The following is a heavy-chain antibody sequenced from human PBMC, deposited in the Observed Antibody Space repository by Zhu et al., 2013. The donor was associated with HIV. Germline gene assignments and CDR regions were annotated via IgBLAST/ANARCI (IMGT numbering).Heavy chain of an antibody. CDR2: MNPKSGNT. CDR3: ARASGNYRNDHDY. D-gene: IGHD1-26*01. Sequence: QVQLVQSEAEMKRPGASVKVSCKASGYTFTGYYMHWVRQAPGQGLEWMGWMNPKSGNTGLAQKFQGRVTMTTDTSTTTAYMEMRSLRSDDTAVYYCARASGNYRNDHDYWAREPWSSSPQ. V-gene: IGHV1-2*02. J-gene: IGHJ4*02. CDR1: GYTFTGYY.